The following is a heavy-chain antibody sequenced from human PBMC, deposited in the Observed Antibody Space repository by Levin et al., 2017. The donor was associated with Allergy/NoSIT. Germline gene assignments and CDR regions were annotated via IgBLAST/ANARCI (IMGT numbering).Heavy chain of an antibody. V-gene: IGHV3-11*05. J-gene: IGHJ3*02. CDR3: ARDHTSSWYEARTVDAVDM. D-gene: IGHD6-13*01. Sequence: PGGSLRLSCAASGFTFSDYYMSWIRQAPGKGLEWISYISTKSSYIYYADSVKGRFTISRDNAKNSLYLQMNSLGAEDTAVYYCARDHTSSWYEARTVDAVDMWGQGTMVTVSS. CDR2: ISTKSSYI. CDR1: GFTFSDYY.